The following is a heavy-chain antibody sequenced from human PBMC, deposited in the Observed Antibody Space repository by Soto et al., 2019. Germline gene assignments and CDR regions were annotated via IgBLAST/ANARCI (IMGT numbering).Heavy chain of an antibody. J-gene: IGHJ4*02. CDR2: ISGTGGNT. D-gene: IGHD1-20*01. V-gene: IGHV3-23*01. Sequence: GGSMDLACAASGFTFSSYAMTGFRQAPGKGLEWVSTISGTGGNTYYADSVKGRFTISRDNSKNTVYLQMNSLRAEDTAVYYCVKEVYLLDFDYWGQGTLVTVSS. CDR3: VKEVYLLDFDY. CDR1: GFTFSSYA.